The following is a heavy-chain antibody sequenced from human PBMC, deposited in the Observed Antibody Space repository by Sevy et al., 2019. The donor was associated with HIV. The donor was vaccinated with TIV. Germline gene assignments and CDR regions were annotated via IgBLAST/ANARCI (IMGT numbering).Heavy chain of an antibody. Sequence: GGSLRLSCAAFGFTFSGFGMHWVRQAPGKGLEWVALISYDGSNKYYADSVKGRFTISRDKSKNTLYLQMNSLRGEDMAVYYCAKDQGAHYYYGMDVWGQGTTVTVSS. CDR2: ISYDGSNK. CDR1: GFTFSGFG. J-gene: IGHJ6*02. CDR3: AKDQGAHYYYGMDV. V-gene: IGHV3-30*18.